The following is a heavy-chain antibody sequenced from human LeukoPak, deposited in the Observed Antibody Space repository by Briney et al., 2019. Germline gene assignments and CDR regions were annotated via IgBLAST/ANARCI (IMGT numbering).Heavy chain of an antibody. V-gene: IGHV4-38-2*02. D-gene: IGHD6-13*01. Sequence: SETLSLTCSVSDYSISSGYYWGWIRQPPGKGLEWIGSIYHSGSTYYNPSLKSRVTISVDTSKNHFSLKLSSVTAADTAVYYCARRRGSSWYWVFDYWGQGTLVTVSS. J-gene: IGHJ4*02. CDR1: DYSISSGYY. CDR2: IYHSGST. CDR3: ARRRGSSWYWVFDY.